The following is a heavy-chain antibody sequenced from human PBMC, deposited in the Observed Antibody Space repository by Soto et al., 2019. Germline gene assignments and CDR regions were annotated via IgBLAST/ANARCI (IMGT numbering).Heavy chain of an antibody. V-gene: IGHV3-21*01. Sequence: GGSLRLSCAASGFTFSSYSMNWVRQAPGKGLEWVSSISSSSSYIYYADSVKGRFTISRDNAKNSLYLQMNSLRAEDTAVYYCARDSEMATIMDFDYWGQGTLVTVS. D-gene: IGHD5-12*01. CDR3: ARDSEMATIMDFDY. CDR1: GFTFSSYS. CDR2: ISSSSSYI. J-gene: IGHJ4*02.